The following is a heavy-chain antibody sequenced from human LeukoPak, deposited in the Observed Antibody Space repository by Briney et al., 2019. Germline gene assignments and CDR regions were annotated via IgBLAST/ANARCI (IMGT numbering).Heavy chain of an antibody. V-gene: IGHV3-30*02. CDR1: GFTFSSYG. CDR3: AKGPSCSSTSCYKFYYYYMDV. D-gene: IGHD2-2*02. Sequence: GGSLRLSCAASGFTFSSYGMHWVRQAPGKGLEWVAFIRYDGSNKYYADSVKGRFTISRDNSKNTLYLQMNSLRAEDTAVYYCAKGPSCSSTSCYKFYYYYMDVWGKGTTVTVSS. CDR2: IRYDGSNK. J-gene: IGHJ6*03.